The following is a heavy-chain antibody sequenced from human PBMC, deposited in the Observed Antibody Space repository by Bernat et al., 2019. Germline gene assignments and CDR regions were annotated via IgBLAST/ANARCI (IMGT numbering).Heavy chain of an antibody. V-gene: IGHV4-39*01. Sequence: QLQLQESGPGLVKPSETLSLTCTVSGDSISSSTYYWGWIRQPPGKGLEWIGSVSNSESTYYNPSLKSRVTISVDTSKNQFSLKLNSVTAADTAVFYCARQRSGSYYMDAFDIWGQGTMVTVSS. J-gene: IGHJ3*02. CDR1: GDSISSSTYY. D-gene: IGHD3-10*01. CDR2: VSNSEST. CDR3: ARQRSGSYYMDAFDI.